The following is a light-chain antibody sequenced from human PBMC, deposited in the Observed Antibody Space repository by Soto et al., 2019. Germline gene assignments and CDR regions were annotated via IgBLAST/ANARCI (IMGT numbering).Light chain of an antibody. J-gene: IGKJ1*01. CDR3: QRYGGPSWT. Sequence: EIELTQSPGTLSLSPGERATLSCRASQSVTSNYLAWYQQKPGQAPRLLIFGASSRATGIPDKFSGSGSGTDFTLTISRLEPDDFAVYYCQRYGGPSWTFGQGTRVEIK. V-gene: IGKV3-20*01. CDR2: GAS. CDR1: QSVTSNY.